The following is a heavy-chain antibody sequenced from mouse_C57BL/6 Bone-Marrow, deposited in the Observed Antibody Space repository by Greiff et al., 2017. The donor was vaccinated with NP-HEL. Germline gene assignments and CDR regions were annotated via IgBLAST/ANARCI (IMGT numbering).Heavy chain of an antibody. CDR2: IDPSDSYT. J-gene: IGHJ2*01. D-gene: IGHD1-2*01. CDR1: GYTFTSYW. V-gene: IGHV1-50*01. CDR3: ARADYYGLYYFDY. Sequence: VQLQQPGAELVKPGASVKLSCKASGYTFTSYWMQWVKQRPGQGLEWIGEIDPSDSYTNYNRKFKGKATLTVDTSSSTAYMQLSSLTSEDSAVDYGARADYYGLYYFDYWGQGTTLTVSS.